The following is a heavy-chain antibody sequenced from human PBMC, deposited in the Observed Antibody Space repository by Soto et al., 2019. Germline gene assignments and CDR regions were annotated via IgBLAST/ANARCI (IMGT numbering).Heavy chain of an antibody. D-gene: IGHD1-26*01. Sequence: QVQLQESGPGLVKPSETLSLSCTVSGGSFSSYYCNWVRKSAGKGLEWIGRVYPTGSTTYNPSLKSRLTMSVDTSKNQFSLRLTSMTAADTAVYYCAKGRSGGTYSGAILPFDYWGQGTLVTVSS. CDR2: VYPTGST. V-gene: IGHV4-4*07. CDR3: AKGRSGGTYSGAILPFDY. J-gene: IGHJ4*02. CDR1: GGSFSSYY.